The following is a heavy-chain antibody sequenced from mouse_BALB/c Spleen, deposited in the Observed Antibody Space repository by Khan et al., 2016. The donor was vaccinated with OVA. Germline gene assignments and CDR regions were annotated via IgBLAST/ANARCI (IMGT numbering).Heavy chain of an antibody. CDR3: ARSGGNFHWYFDV. CDR1: GFTFSSFG. CDR2: MSSGSSTI. V-gene: IGHV5-17*02. Sequence: EVQLVESGGGLVQPGGSRKLSCAASGFTFSSFGMHWVRQAPKKGLEWVAYMSSGSSTIYYVDTVKGRFTISRDNPKNTLFLQMPSLRSEDTARYYCARSGGNFHWYFDVWGAGTSVTVSS. D-gene: IGHD2-1*01. J-gene: IGHJ1*01.